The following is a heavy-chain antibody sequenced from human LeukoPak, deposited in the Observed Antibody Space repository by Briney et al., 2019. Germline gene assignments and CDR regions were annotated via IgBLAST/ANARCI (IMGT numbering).Heavy chain of an antibody. CDR3: ASRDYDILTGYYNGYFDY. CDR1: GFTFSSYE. J-gene: IGHJ4*02. CDR2: ISSDGSTI. Sequence: PGGSLRLSCAASGFTFSSYEMNWVRQAPGKGLEWVSYISSDGSTIYYADSVKGRFTISRDNAKNSLYLQMNSLRAEDTAVYYCASRDYDILTGYYNGYFDYWGQGTLVTVSS. V-gene: IGHV3-48*03. D-gene: IGHD3-9*01.